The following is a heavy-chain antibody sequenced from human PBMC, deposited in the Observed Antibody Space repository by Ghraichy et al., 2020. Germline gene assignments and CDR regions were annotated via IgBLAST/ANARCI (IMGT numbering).Heavy chain of an antibody. CDR3: ARDYYGD. V-gene: IGHV3-66*01. D-gene: IGHD3-22*01. Sequence: GESLNISCAASGFTVSNNYMRWVRQAPGKGLEWVSVIYSGGSTSYADSVKGRFTISRDNSKNTLYLQMNSLRAEDTAVYYCARDYYGDWGQGTLVTVSS. CDR2: IYSGGST. CDR1: GFTVSNNY. J-gene: IGHJ4*02.